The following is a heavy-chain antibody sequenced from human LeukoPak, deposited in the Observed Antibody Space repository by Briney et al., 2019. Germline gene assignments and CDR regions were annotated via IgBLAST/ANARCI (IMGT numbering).Heavy chain of an antibody. CDR2: IKEDGSEQ. V-gene: IGHV3-7*01. J-gene: IGHJ4*02. CDR3: AKDAGYCSGGSCFFDY. CDR1: GFTFSSYW. Sequence: GGSLRLSCAASGFTFSSYWMSWVRQAPGKGLEWVASIKEDGSEQKYVDSVKGRFTISRDNARDSLYLQMNSLRAEDTAVYYCAKDAGYCSGGSCFFDYWGQGTLVTVSS. D-gene: IGHD2-15*01.